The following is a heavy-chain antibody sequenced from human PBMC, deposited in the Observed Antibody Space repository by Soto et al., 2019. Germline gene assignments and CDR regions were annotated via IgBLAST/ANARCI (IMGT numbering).Heavy chain of an antibody. V-gene: IGHV4-34*01. J-gene: IGHJ4*02. CDR2: IHHSGST. CDR1: VGSFDVSY. D-gene: IGHD3-3*01. CDR3: ARGVDSWSGYLF. Sequence: SETLSLTCALNVGSFDVSYWSWIRQSPGKGLEWIGEIHHSGSTKYNPSLKSRVSLSVDTSTKQFSLKMTSMTAADRGVYYCARGVDSWSGYLFWGQGTPVTVSS.